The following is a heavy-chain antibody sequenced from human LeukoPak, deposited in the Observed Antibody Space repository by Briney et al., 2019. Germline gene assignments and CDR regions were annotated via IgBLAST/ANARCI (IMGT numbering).Heavy chain of an antibody. CDR1: GYTFTSYD. D-gene: IGHD6-6*01. CDR2: MNPNSGNT. Sequence: ASVKVSCKASGYTFTSYDINWVRQATGQGLEWMGWMNPNSGNTGYAQKFQGRVTITRNTSISTAYMELSSLRSEDTAVYYCARSEEQLAVNWFDPWGQGTLVTVSS. CDR3: ARSEEQLAVNWFDP. V-gene: IGHV1-8*01. J-gene: IGHJ5*02.